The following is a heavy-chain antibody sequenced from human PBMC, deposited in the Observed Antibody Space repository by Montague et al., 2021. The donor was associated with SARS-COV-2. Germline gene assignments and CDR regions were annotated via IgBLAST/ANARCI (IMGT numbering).Heavy chain of an antibody. Sequence: SLRLSCAASGSTFSSYGMHWVRQAPGKGLEWVAVIWYDGSNKYYADSVKGRFTISRDNSKNTLYLQMNSLRAEDTAVYYCARDKRDRYDFWSGYYTDYYYGMDVWGQGTTVTVSS. V-gene: IGHV3-33*01. D-gene: IGHD3-3*01. CDR2: IWYDGSNK. CDR1: GSTFSSYG. J-gene: IGHJ6*02. CDR3: ARDKRDRYDFWSGYYTDYYYGMDV.